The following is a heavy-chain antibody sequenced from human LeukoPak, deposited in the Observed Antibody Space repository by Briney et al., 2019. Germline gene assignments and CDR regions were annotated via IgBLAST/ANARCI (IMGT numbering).Heavy chain of an antibody. J-gene: IGHJ3*02. CDR3: ARGGSGISNAFDI. Sequence: SETLSLTCTVSGGSISGYYWTWIRQLPGKGLEWIGYIYNSAITNYNPSLKSRVTVSVDTSKNQFSLRLTSVTAADTAVYYCARGGSGISNAFDIWGQGTMVTVSS. CDR1: GGSISGYY. V-gene: IGHV4-59*08. CDR2: IYNSAIT. D-gene: IGHD3-10*01.